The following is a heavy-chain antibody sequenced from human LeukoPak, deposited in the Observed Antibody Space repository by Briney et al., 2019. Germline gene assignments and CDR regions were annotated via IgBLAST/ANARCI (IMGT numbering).Heavy chain of an antibody. V-gene: IGHV3-66*01. CDR2: IYSGGST. D-gene: IGHD2-2*01. CDR3: AREDFGSTSKENWFDP. Sequence: GGSLRLSCAASGFTVSSNYMRWVRQAPGKGLEWVSVIYSGGSTYYADSVKGRFTISRDNSKNTLYLQMNSLRAEDTAVYYCAREDFGSTSKENWFDPWGQGTLVTVSS. CDR1: GFTVSSNY. J-gene: IGHJ5*02.